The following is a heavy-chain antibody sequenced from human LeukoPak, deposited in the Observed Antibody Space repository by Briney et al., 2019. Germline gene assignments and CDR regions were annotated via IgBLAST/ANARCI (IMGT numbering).Heavy chain of an antibody. J-gene: IGHJ6*02. Sequence: PSETLSLTCTVSGGSIRSSSYYWGWIRQPPGKGLEWIGSLYYSGSTYYNPSLKSRVTISVDTSKNQFSLKLSSVTAADTAVYYCAREDSSSWYGSGFYYGMDVWGQGTTVTVSS. CDR2: LYYSGST. V-gene: IGHV4-39*07. CDR3: AREDSSSWYGSGFYYGMDV. CDR1: GGSIRSSSYY. D-gene: IGHD6-13*01.